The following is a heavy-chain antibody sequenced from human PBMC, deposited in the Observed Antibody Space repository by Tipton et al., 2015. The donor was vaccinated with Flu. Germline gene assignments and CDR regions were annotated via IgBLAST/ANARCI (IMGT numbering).Heavy chain of an antibody. V-gene: IGHV5-51*01. CDR1: GYTFTTYW. D-gene: IGHD5-18*01. CDR3: ASGYRYYYIDY. J-gene: IGHJ4*02. Sequence: QLVQSGAEVKKPGESLKISCRGSGYTFTTYWIGWVRQMPGKGLEWMGIIYPEDSDTKYNPSLQGQVTLSADKSISTAYLQWSSLKASDTAIYYCASGYRYYYIDYWGQGALVTVSS. CDR2: IYPEDSDT.